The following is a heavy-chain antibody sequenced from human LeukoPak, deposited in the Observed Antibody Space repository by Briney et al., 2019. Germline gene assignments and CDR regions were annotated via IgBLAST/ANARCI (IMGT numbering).Heavy chain of an antibody. D-gene: IGHD5-12*01. CDR2: MNPNSGDT. CDR3: ARVGYSGYDY. CDR1: GYTFKDYF. Sequence: GASVKVSCKASGYTFKDYFIHWLRQAPGEGLEWMGWMNPNSGDTGYAQKFQGRVTMTRNTSISTAYMELSSLRSEDTAVYYCARVGYSGYDYWGQGTLVTVSS. J-gene: IGHJ4*02. V-gene: IGHV1-8*02.